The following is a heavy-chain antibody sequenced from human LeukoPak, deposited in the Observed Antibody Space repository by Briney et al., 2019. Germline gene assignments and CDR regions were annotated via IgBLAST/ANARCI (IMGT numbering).Heavy chain of an antibody. Sequence: SVKVSCKASGGRLVNYALNWVRQAPGQRFEWMGAITPLYGASNYAQKFHGRLTIVADESTGTGDMELRSLASEDTAVYYCAADSHTSGFDYWAQGTLVTVSS. D-gene: IGHD1-1*01. V-gene: IGHV1-69*13. CDR3: AADSHTSGFDY. CDR2: ITPLYGAS. J-gene: IGHJ4*02. CDR1: GGRLVNYA.